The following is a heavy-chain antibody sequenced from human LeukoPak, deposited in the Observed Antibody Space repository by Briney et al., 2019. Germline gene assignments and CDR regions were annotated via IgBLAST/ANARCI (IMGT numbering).Heavy chain of an antibody. CDR3: AREFAD. V-gene: IGHV3-21*01. Sequence: GGSLRLSCAASGFIFSSYTMNWVRQAPGKGLEWVSSISRSSGSSSYIYYADSVKGRFTISRDNAKNSLYLQMNSLRAEDTAVYYCAREFADWGQGTLVTVSS. CDR2: ISRSSGSSSYI. CDR1: GFIFSSYT. D-gene: IGHD3-10*01. J-gene: IGHJ4*02.